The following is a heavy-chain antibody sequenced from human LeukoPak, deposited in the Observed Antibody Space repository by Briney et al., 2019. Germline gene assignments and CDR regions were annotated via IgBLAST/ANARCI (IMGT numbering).Heavy chain of an antibody. D-gene: IGHD6-19*01. CDR3: ARDRIAVAGKGDDAFDI. CDR2: IIPILGIA. V-gene: IGHV1-69*10. Sequence: SVKVSCKASGGTFGSYAISWVRLAPGQGLEWMGWIIPILGIANYAQKFQGRVTITADKSTSTAYMELSSLRSEDTAVYYCARDRIAVAGKGDDAFDIWGQGTMVTVSS. CDR1: GGTFGSYA. J-gene: IGHJ3*02.